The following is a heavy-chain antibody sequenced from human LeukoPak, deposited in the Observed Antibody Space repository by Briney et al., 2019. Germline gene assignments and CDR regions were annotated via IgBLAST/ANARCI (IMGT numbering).Heavy chain of an antibody. V-gene: IGHV1-69*04. D-gene: IGHD3-22*01. Sequence: ASVKVSCKASGGTFSSYAISWVRQAPGQGLEWMGRIIPILGIANYAQKFQGRVTITADKSTSTAYMELSSLRSEDTAVYYCVRVPNTYYYDSSGYNSQYFQHWGQGTLVTVSS. CDR1: GGTFSSYA. CDR2: IIPILGIA. J-gene: IGHJ1*01. CDR3: VRVPNTYYYDSSGYNSQYFQH.